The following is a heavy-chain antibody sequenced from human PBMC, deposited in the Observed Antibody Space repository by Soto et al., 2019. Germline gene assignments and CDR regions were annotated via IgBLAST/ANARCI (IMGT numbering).Heavy chain of an antibody. CDR2: INDYGTTI. V-gene: IGHV3-74*01. D-gene: IGHD1-1*01. CDR3: ARGGLEPFDY. CDR1: GFPFGNYW. J-gene: IGHJ4*02. Sequence: GSLRLSCVASGFPFGNYWMHWVRXAPXXGLVWVSRINDYGTTINYAESVEGRFIISSDDAKSEVYLQMNNLRAEDSAVYYCARGGLEPFDYWGQGALVTVSS.